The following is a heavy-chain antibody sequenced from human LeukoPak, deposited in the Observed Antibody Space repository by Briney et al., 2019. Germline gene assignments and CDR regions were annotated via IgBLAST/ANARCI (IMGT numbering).Heavy chain of an antibody. V-gene: IGHV1-24*01. D-gene: IGHD3-9*01. CDR1: VYTLTELS. J-gene: IGHJ4*02. CDR3: EAEDGIRDFDWLLYPPFDY. CDR2: FDPGDGET. Sequence: ASVKVSCKVSVYTLTELSMHCVRQAPGKGLEWMGGFDPGDGETIYAQKFQGRVTMTEDTSTDTAYMELSSLRSEDTAVFFFEAEDGIRDFDWLLYPPFDYWGQGTLVTVSS.